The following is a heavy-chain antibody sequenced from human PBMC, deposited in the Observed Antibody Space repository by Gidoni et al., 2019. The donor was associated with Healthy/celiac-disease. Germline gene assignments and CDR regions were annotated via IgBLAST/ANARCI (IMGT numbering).Heavy chain of an antibody. V-gene: IGHV1-69*02. CDR2: IIPILGIA. J-gene: IGHJ6*02. Sequence: QVQLVQSGAEVKKPGSSVKVSCKASGGTFSSYTISRVRQAPGQGLEWMGRIIPILGIANYAQKFQGRVTITADKSTSTAYMELSSLRSEDTAVYYCASFPTVVTPRDYYYYYGMDVWGQGTTVTVSS. CDR3: ASFPTVVTPRDYYYYYGMDV. D-gene: IGHD4-17*01. CDR1: GGTFSSYT.